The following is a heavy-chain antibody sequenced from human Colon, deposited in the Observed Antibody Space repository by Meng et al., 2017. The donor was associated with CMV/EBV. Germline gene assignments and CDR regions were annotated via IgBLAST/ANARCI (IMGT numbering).Heavy chain of an antibody. V-gene: IGHV1-2*02. J-gene: IGHJ3*02. CDR3: ARAHNDYWTGYLDGFDT. CDR2: VNPKNGGI. Sequence: ASVKVSCKASGYTFSDYHMHWVRQAPGQGLEWMGWVNPKNGGIQYAQRFRGRVTMTRDTSTSTAFMELSSLRSDDTAVYYCARAHNDYWTGYLDGFDTWGQGTRVTVSS. CDR1: GYTFSDYH. D-gene: IGHD3/OR15-3a*01.